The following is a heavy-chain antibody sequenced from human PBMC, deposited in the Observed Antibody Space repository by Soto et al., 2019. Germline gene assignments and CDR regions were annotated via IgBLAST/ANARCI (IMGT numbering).Heavy chain of an antibody. J-gene: IGHJ6*02. Sequence: EVQLVESGGGLVQPGGSLRLSCAASGFTFSDHYMDWVRQAPGKGLEWVGRTRNKANSYTTEYAASVKGRFTISRDDSKNSLYLQMNSLKTEDTAVYYCLVGSSPFGYGDYDIYYYGMDVWGQGTTVTVSS. V-gene: IGHV3-72*01. D-gene: IGHD4-17*01. CDR3: LVGSSPFGYGDYDIYYYGMDV. CDR2: TRNKANSYTT. CDR1: GFTFSDHY.